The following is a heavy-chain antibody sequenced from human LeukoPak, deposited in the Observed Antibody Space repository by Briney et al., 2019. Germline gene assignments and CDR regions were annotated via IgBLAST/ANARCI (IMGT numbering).Heavy chain of an antibody. CDR1: GYTFTSYY. Sequence: ASVKVSCKASGYTFTSYYMHWGRQAPGEGLEWMGIINPTGGSTSYAQKFQGRVTMTRDTSTSTVYMELSSLRSEDTAVYYCARDHYHKIHSVMVTAPDYWGQGTLVILSS. D-gene: IGHD2-21*02. CDR2: INPTGGST. J-gene: IGHJ4*02. V-gene: IGHV1-46*01. CDR3: ARDHYHKIHSVMVTAPDY.